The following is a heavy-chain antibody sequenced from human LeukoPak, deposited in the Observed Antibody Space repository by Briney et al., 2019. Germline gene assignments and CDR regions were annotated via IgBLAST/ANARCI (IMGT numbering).Heavy chain of an antibody. CDR2: IYYSGST. Sequence: SETLSLTCTVSGRSIISVSYFWGWIRQPPGMGLEWIGSIYYSGSTYYNPSLKSRVTISVDTSKSQFSLKLSSVTAADTAVYYCVHGSGSFRYYLDYWGQGTLVTVSS. D-gene: IGHD3-10*01. V-gene: IGHV4-39*01. J-gene: IGHJ4*02. CDR3: VHGSGSFRYYLDY. CDR1: GRSIISVSYF.